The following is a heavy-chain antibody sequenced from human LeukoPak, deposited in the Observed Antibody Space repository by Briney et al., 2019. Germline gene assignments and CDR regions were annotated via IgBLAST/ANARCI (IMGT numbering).Heavy chain of an antibody. CDR1: GFTFSSYS. J-gene: IGHJ4*02. V-gene: IGHV3-21*01. Sequence: PGGSLRLSCAASGFTFSSYSMNWVRHAPGKGLEWVSSISSSSSYIYYADSVKGRFTISRDNAKNSLYLQMNSLRAEDTAVYYCARVRVVVPAAPMDYWGQGTLVTVSS. CDR3: ARVRVVVPAAPMDY. CDR2: ISSSSSYI. D-gene: IGHD2-2*01.